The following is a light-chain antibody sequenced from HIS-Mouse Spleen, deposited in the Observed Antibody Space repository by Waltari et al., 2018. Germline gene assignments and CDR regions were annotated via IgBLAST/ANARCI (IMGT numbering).Light chain of an antibody. CDR3: QQLNSYPPT. CDR1: QGISSY. CDR2: AAS. V-gene: IGKV1-9*01. Sequence: DIQLTQSPSFLSASVGDRVTITCRARQGISSYLAWYQQKPGKAPKLLIYAASTLQSGVPSRFSCSGSGTEFTLTISSLQPEDFATYYCQQLNSYPPTFGQGTKVEIK. J-gene: IGKJ1*01.